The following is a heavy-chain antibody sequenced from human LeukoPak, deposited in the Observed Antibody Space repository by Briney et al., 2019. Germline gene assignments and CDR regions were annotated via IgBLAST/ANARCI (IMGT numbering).Heavy chain of an antibody. Sequence: ETLSLTCTVSGGSISSYYWSWIRQPPGKGLEWVGLMKSKPEGGTTFYAAPVRGRFTISRDDSRNTLYLQMTSLTIGDTGVYYCTTGNPWGQGTLVTVSS. V-gene: IGHV3-15*01. CDR3: TTGNP. CDR1: GGSISSYY. CDR2: MKSKPEGGTT. J-gene: IGHJ5*02.